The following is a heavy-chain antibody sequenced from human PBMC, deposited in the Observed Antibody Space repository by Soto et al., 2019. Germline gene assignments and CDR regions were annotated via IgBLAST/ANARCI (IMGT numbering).Heavy chain of an antibody. CDR1: GYTFTGYY. J-gene: IGHJ4*02. D-gene: IGHD3-22*01. CDR2: INPNSGGT. Sequence: ASVKVSCKASGYTFTGYYMHWVRQAPGQGLEWMGWINPNSGGTNYAQKFQGRVTMTRDTSISTAYMGLSRLRSDDTAVYYCARPKGGDYYDSSGYYKDYYFDYWGQGTLVTVSS. CDR3: ARPKGGDYYDSSGYYKDYYFDY. V-gene: IGHV1-2*02.